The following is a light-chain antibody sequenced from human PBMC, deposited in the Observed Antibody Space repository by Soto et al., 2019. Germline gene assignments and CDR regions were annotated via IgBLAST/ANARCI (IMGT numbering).Light chain of an antibody. V-gene: IGKV1-33*01. J-gene: IGKJ4*01. CDR3: QQYDILPVT. CDR2: DAS. CDR1: QHITRY. Sequence: DIQMTQSPSSLSASVGDSVTITCQASQHITRYLNWYQQKPGKAPRLLIYDASNLERGVPSRFRGSGSGADFTLTISSLQAEDTATYYCQQYDILPVTFGGGTKVE.